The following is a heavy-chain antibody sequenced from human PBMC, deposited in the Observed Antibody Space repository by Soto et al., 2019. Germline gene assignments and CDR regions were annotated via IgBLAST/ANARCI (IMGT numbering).Heavy chain of an antibody. J-gene: IGHJ5*02. Sequence: SETLSLTCTVSGGSISSGGYYWSWIRQHPGEGLEWIGYIYYSGSTYYNPSLKSRVTISVDTSKNQFSLKLSSVTAANTAVYYCARVPPAAGTLRVWWFDPWGQGTLVTVSS. V-gene: IGHV4-31*02. CDR1: GGSISSGGYY. CDR3: ARVPPAAGTLRVWWFDP. CDR2: IYYSGST. D-gene: IGHD6-13*01.